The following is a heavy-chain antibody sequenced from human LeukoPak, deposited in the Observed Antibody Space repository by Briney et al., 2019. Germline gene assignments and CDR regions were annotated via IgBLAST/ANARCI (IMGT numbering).Heavy chain of an antibody. J-gene: IGHJ4*02. CDR1: GFTFSNAW. D-gene: IGHD3-22*01. CDR2: IKSKTDGGTT. CDR3: TRVVTPYYYDSSGYWPLDY. V-gene: IGHV3-15*01. Sequence: GGSLRLSCAASGFTFSNAWMSWVRQAPGKGLEWVGRIKSKTDGGTTDYAAPVKGRFTISRDDSKSIAYLQMNSLKTEDTAVYYCTRVVTPYYYDSSGYWPLDYWGQGTLVTVSS.